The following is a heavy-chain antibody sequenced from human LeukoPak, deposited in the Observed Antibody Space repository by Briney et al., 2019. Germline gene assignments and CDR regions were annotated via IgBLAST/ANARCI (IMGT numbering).Heavy chain of an antibody. CDR1: GGSISSGGYY. CDR3: ARENKRGHAFDI. CDR2: IYYSGST. Sequence: SETLSLTCTVSGGSISSGGYYWSWIRQHPGKGLEWIGYIYYSGSTYYNPSLKSRVTISVDTSKNQFSLKLSSVTAADTAVYYCARENKRGHAFDIWGQGTMVTVSS. D-gene: IGHD1/OR15-1a*01. J-gene: IGHJ3*02. V-gene: IGHV4-31*03.